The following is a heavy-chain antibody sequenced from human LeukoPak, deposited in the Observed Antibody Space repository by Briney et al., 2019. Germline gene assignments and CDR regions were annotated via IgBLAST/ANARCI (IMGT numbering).Heavy chain of an antibody. V-gene: IGHV4-61*01. CDR3: ARVESTRTYYYYYYMDV. D-gene: IGHD2-15*01. CDR2: IYYSGST. Sequence: SETLSLTCTVSGGSISSSSYYWSWIRQPPGKGLEWIGYIYYSGSTNYNPSLKSRVTISVDTSKNQFSLKLSSVTAADTAVYYCARVESTRTYYYYYYMDVWGKGTTVTISS. J-gene: IGHJ6*03. CDR1: GGSISSSSYY.